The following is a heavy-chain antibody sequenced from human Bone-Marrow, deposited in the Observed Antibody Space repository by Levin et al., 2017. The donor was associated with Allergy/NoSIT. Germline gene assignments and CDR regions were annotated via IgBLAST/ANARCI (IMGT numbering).Heavy chain of an antibody. CDR2: IIPIFGTA. Sequence: SVKVSCKASGGTFSSYAISWVRQAPGQGLEWMGGIIPIFGTANYAQKFQGRVTITADESTSTAYMELSSLRSEDTAVYYCARVNGNGDHKEVVYYYYGMDVWGQGTTVTVSS. J-gene: IGHJ6*02. CDR1: GGTFSSYA. CDR3: ARVNGNGDHKEVVYYYYGMDV. D-gene: IGHD1-14*01. V-gene: IGHV1-69*13.